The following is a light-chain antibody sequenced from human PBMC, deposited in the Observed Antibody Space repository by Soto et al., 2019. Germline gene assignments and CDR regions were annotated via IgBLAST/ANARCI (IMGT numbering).Light chain of an antibody. CDR1: SSDVGGYTY. Sequence: QSALTQPASVSGSPGQSITISCTGTSSDVGGYTYVSWYQQHPGKAPKVMIYDVSNRPSGVSNRFSGSKSGNTASLPISGLQAEDEADYYCSSYTSSSTPYVFGTGTKLTVL. CDR3: SSYTSSSTPYV. J-gene: IGLJ1*01. CDR2: DVS. V-gene: IGLV2-14*03.